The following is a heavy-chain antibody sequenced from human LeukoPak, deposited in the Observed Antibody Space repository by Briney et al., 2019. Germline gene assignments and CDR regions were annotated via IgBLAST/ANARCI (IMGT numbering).Heavy chain of an antibody. CDR2: ISAYNGNT. D-gene: IGHD2-2*02. Sequence: GAAVKVSCKASGYTFTSYGISWVRQAPGQGPEWMGWISAYNGNTNYAQKVQGRVTMTTDTSTSTAYMELRSLRSDDTALYYCARVKALYCSSTSCYRGAFDIWGQGTMVTVSS. CDR1: GYTFTSYG. V-gene: IGHV1-18*01. CDR3: ARVKALYCSSTSCYRGAFDI. J-gene: IGHJ3*02.